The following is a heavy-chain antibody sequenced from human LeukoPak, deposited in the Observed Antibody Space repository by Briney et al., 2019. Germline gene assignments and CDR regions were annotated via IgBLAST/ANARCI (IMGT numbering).Heavy chain of an antibody. Sequence: ASVKVSCKASGYTFTSYGISWVRQAPGQGLEWMGRISAYNGNTNYAQKLQGRVTMTTDTSTSTAYMELRSLRSDDTAVYYCARADYYYDSSGPLSDAFDIWGQGTMVTASS. CDR2: ISAYNGNT. CDR3: ARADYYYDSSGPLSDAFDI. V-gene: IGHV1-18*01. CDR1: GYTFTSYG. D-gene: IGHD3-22*01. J-gene: IGHJ3*02.